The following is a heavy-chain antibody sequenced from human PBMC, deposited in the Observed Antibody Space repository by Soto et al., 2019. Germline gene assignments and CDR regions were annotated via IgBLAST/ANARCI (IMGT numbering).Heavy chain of an antibody. CDR2: ISGSGGST. D-gene: IGHD3-3*01. CDR3: AKDFITIFGVVIKGNYFDY. V-gene: IGHV3-23*01. J-gene: IGHJ4*02. Sequence: EVQLLESGGGLVQPGGSLRLSCAASGFTFSSYAMSWVRQAPGKGLEWVSAISGSGGSTYYADSVKGRFTISRDNSKNTLYLQMNSLRVEDTAVYYCAKDFITIFGVVIKGNYFDYRAQGTLVTVSS. CDR1: GFTFSSYA.